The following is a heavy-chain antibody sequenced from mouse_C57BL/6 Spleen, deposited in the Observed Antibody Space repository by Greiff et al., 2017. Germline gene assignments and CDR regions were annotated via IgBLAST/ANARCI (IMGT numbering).Heavy chain of an antibody. CDR1: GYAFSSSW. J-gene: IGHJ2*01. CDR3: AKTAQATFDY. D-gene: IGHD3-2*02. V-gene: IGHV1-82*01. CDR2: IYPGDGDP. Sequence: QVQLQQSGPELVKPGASVKISCKASGYAFSSSWLNWVKQRPGKGLEWIVRIYPGDGDPNYNGKFKGKATLTADKSSSTAYMQLSSLTSEDSAVYFCAKTAQATFDYWGQGTTLTVSS.